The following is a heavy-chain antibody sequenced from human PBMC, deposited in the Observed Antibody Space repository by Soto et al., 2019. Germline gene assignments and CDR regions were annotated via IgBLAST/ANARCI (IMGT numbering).Heavy chain of an antibody. J-gene: IGHJ4*02. CDR1: GFTFSSYG. Sequence: PGGSLRLSCAASGFTFSSYGMHWVRQAPGKGLEWVAVIWYDGSNKYYADSVKGRFTISRDNSKNTLYLQMNSLRAEDTAVYYCAREVEHYYDSSGYYFDYWGQGTLVTVSS. CDR2: IWYDGSNK. V-gene: IGHV3-33*01. CDR3: AREVEHYYDSSGYYFDY. D-gene: IGHD3-22*01.